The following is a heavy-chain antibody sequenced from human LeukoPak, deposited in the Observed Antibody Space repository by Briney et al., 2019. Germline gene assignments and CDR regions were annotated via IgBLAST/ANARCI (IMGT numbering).Heavy chain of an antibody. D-gene: IGHD1-1*01. CDR2: IASSGST. V-gene: IGHV4-61*09. CDR1: LDTHSSDPFY. Sequence: SEAVSLTCTFTLDTHSSDPFYESWLRGTPGEGLECIGHIASSGSTDYCAPFKSRVFMSVEAPTDSSSLKLTYGTAADTAVYYCARDGIGYSWCGHWNVLDSWGQGTPVTVSS. J-gene: IGHJ4*02. CDR3: ARDGIGYSWCGHWNVLDS.